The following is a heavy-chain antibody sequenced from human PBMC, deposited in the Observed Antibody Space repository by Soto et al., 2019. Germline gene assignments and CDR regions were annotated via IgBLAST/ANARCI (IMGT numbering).Heavy chain of an antibody. J-gene: IGHJ6*03. Sequence: SETLSLTCAVYGGSFSGYYWSWIRQPPGKGLEWIGEINHSGSTNYNPSLKSRVTISVDTSKNQFSLKLSSVTAADTAVYYCARLAYGDYYYYMDVWGKGTTVTVSS. V-gene: IGHV4-34*01. D-gene: IGHD4-17*01. CDR3: ARLAYGDYYYYMDV. CDR2: INHSGST. CDR1: GGSFSGYY.